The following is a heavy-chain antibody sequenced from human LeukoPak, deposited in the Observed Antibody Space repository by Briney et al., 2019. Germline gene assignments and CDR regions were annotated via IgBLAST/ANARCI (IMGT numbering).Heavy chain of an antibody. V-gene: IGHV3-48*04. CDR3: ARGYDISDY. CDR1: GFTFSSYS. Sequence: GGSLRLSCAASGFTFSSYSMNWVRQAPGKELEWLSYISSSGSTIYYADSVKGRFTISRDNAKNSLYLQMNSLRVEDTAVYYCARGYDISDYWGQGTVVTVSS. J-gene: IGHJ4*02. CDR2: ISSSGSTI. D-gene: IGHD3-9*01.